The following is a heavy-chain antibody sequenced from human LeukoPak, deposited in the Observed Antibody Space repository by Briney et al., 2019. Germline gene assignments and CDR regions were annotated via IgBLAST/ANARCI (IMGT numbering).Heavy chain of an antibody. CDR1: GISFKSSP. D-gene: IGHD4-17*01. CDR2: ISYDGTKN. J-gene: IGHJ5*01. V-gene: IGHV3-30*04. Sequence: GRSLRLSCGVSGISFKSSPMYWVRQAPGKGLEWVAVISYDGTKNYHADSVKGRFTISRDNSKNTLYLQMNSLRVEDTAVYYFAIYGDYDNWVDSWGQGTLVTVSS. CDR3: AIYGDYDNWVDS.